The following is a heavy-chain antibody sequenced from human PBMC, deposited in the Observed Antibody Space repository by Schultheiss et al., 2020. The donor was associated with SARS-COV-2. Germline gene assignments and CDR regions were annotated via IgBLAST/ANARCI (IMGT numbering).Heavy chain of an antibody. CDR1: GGSISSSSYY. CDR2: IYTSGST. V-gene: IGHV4-61*02. CDR3: ASNNYYDSSGYYYVPDWYFDL. Sequence: SETLSLTCTVSGGSISSSSYYWSWIRQPAGKGLEWIGRIYTSGSTNYNPSLKSRVTMSVDTSKNQFSLKLSSVTAADTAVYYCASNNYYDSSGYYYVPDWYFDLWGRGTLVTVSS. D-gene: IGHD3-22*01. J-gene: IGHJ2*01.